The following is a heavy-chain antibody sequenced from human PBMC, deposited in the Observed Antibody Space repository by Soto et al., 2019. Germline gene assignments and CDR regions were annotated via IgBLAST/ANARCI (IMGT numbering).Heavy chain of an antibody. D-gene: IGHD6-19*01. V-gene: IGHV4-59*01. Sequence: QVQLQESGPGLVKPSETLSLTCAVSGDSISSLYWSWIRQLPGKGLDWIGYIYYSGSINYNPSLKSRFTISEDTSKNQFSLNLRSVTAADTAVYYWARSLWDTSGWKTDYWGQGTLVTVSS. CDR2: IYYSGSI. J-gene: IGHJ4*02. CDR3: ARSLWDTSGWKTDY. CDR1: GDSISSLY.